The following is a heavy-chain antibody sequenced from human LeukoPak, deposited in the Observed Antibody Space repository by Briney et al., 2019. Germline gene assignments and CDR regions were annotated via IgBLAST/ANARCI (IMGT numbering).Heavy chain of an antibody. D-gene: IGHD3-22*01. V-gene: IGHV1-69*04. J-gene: IGHJ6*02. CDR2: IIPILGIA. CDR3: ARDINKYYDSIGYFEGYFYYGMDV. CDR1: GSAFTSYA. Sequence: SVTLSYNASGSAFTSYATSCARQAPGQGLEWMGRIIPILGIANSAQKFQGRVTITADKSTSTAYMELSSLRSEDTAVYYCARDINKYYDSIGYFEGYFYYGMDVLGPGTTVTVSS.